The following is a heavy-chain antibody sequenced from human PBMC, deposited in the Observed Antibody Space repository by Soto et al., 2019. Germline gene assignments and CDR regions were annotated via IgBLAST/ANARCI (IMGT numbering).Heavy chain of an antibody. J-gene: IGHJ4*02. Sequence: PGGSLRLSCAASGFTFSSYGMHWVRQAPGKGLEGVAVIWYDGSNKYYADSVKGRFTISRDNSKNTLYLQMNSLRAEGTAVYYCAKPRISSSWYKRETFDYWGQGTLVTVSS. D-gene: IGHD6-13*01. V-gene: IGHV3-33*06. CDR3: AKPRISSSWYKRETFDY. CDR2: IWYDGSNK. CDR1: GFTFSSYG.